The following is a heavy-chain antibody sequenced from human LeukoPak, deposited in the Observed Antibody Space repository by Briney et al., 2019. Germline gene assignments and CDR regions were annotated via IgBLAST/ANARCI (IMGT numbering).Heavy chain of an antibody. Sequence: GGSLRLSCAASGFTFSSYGMHWVRQAPGKGLEWLAVISYDGSNKYYADSVKGRFTISRDNSKNTLYLQMNSLRAEDTAVYYCAKAMFYGDYPPFDYWGQGTLVTVSS. J-gene: IGHJ4*02. D-gene: IGHD4-17*01. CDR3: AKAMFYGDYPPFDY. V-gene: IGHV3-30*18. CDR1: GFTFSSYG. CDR2: ISYDGSNK.